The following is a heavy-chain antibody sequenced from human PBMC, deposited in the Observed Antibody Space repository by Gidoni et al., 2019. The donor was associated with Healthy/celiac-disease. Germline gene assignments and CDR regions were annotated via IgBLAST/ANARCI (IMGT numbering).Heavy chain of an antibody. CDR3: AIYDFWSGYYDY. CDR1: GGSNSSYY. V-gene: IGHV4-59*08. D-gene: IGHD3-3*01. Sequence: QVQLQESGPGLVKPSETLSLTCPVPGGSNSSYYWSWIRQPPGKGLEWIGYIYYSGITNYNPSLKSRVTISVDTSKNQFSLKLSYVTAADTAVYYCAIYDFWSGYYDYWGQGTLVTVSS. CDR2: IYYSGIT. J-gene: IGHJ4*02.